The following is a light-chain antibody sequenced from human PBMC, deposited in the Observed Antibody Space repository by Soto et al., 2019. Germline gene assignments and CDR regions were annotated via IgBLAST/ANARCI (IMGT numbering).Light chain of an antibody. CDR2: WAS. J-gene: IGKJ2*01. Sequence: DIVMTQSPDSLAVSLGERATIKCKSSRTVLYSSNTKNYLAWYQHKPGQPPKLLFYWASTRESGVPDRFSGGGSGTDVTLTINSLQAEDVAVYYCQQYYSTPYTFGQGTKLEIK. V-gene: IGKV4-1*01. CDR3: QQYYSTPYT. CDR1: RTVLYSSNTKNY.